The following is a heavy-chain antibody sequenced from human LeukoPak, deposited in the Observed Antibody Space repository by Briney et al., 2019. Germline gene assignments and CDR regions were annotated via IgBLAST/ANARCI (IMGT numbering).Heavy chain of an antibody. J-gene: IGHJ6*02. D-gene: IGHD1-20*01. CDR2: ISGKGGST. Sequence: GGSLRLSCAASGFTFSSYAMSWVRQTPGKGLKWISAISGKGGSTYYADSVKGRFTISRDNSKNTLYLQMNSLRADDTAVYYCAKDGLITGRDPFYYYGMDVWGQGTTVTVSS. V-gene: IGHV3-23*01. CDR3: AKDGLITGRDPFYYYGMDV. CDR1: GFTFSSYA.